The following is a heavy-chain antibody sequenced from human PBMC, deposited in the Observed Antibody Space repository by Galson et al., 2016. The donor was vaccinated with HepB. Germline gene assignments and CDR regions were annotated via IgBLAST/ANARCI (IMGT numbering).Heavy chain of an antibody. V-gene: IGHV3-33*01. J-gene: IGHJ5*02. D-gene: IGHD3-10*01. CDR1: GFTFSAYG. CDR3: AREEGGSYVNFFDP. Sequence: SLRLSCAASGFTFSAYGIHWVRQAPGKGLEWVAVIWHDGSDKYYADSVRGRFTISRDNSKKTLYLQMNSLRAEDTAVYYCAREEGGSYVNFFDPWGQGTLVTVSS. CDR2: IWHDGSDK.